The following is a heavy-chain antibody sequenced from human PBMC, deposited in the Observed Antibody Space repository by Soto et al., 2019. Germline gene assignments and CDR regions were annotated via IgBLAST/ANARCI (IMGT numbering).Heavy chain of an antibody. CDR2: ISAYNGNT. J-gene: IGHJ4*02. D-gene: IGHD1-1*01. Sequence: QIHLVQSGAEVKKPGASVKVSCKTSGYTFSNYGISWVLQAPGQGLEWMGWISAYNGNTNYAQKFKDRITMTTDTSTDTVYMELRSLRSDDTAVYYCTTYTGNYAVLDYWGQGTLVTVSS. CDR1: GYTFSNYG. CDR3: TTYTGNYAVLDY. V-gene: IGHV1-18*04.